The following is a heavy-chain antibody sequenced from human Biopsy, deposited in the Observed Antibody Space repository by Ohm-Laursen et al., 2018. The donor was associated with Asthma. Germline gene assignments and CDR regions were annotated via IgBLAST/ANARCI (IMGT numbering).Heavy chain of an antibody. CDR1: SGSISVSNW. Sequence: PGTLSLTCDVSSGSISVSNWWSWVRQPPGRGLEWIGQIYHLGNANYNPSLKSRVTMSVDKSKNQFSLKLTSVTAADTAVYFCARRWRSYDSSNYYLDQWGQGTLVTVSS. V-gene: IGHV4-4*01. CDR3: ARRWRSYDSSNYYLDQ. D-gene: IGHD3-22*01. CDR2: IYHLGNA. J-gene: IGHJ4*02.